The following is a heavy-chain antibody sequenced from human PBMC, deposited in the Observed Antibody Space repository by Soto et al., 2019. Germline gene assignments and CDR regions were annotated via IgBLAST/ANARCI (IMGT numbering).Heavy chain of an antibody. D-gene: IGHD6-19*01. J-gene: IGHJ4*02. CDR1: GFTFSSYN. CDR3: ARRFEQWLVFDY. Sequence: PGGSLRLSCAASGFTFSSYNMNWARQAPGRGLEWVSYISSSSTTMYYADSVKGRFTISRDNAKNSLYLQMNSLRAEDTAVYYWARRFEQWLVFDYWGQGALVTVSS. CDR2: ISSSSTTM. V-gene: IGHV3-48*01.